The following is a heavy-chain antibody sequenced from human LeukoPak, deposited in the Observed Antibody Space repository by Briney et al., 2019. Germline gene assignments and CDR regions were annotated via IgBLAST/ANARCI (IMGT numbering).Heavy chain of an antibody. CDR2: ISGSAEST. Sequence: GGSLRLSCAASGFTFSSYAMSWVRQAPGKGLEWVSAISGSAESTYYADSVKGQFTISRDNSKNTLYLQMNSLRAEDTALYYCAKDQGSGLLYFDYWGQGTLVTVSS. D-gene: IGHD6-19*01. CDR3: AKDQGSGLLYFDY. CDR1: GFTFSSYA. V-gene: IGHV3-23*01. J-gene: IGHJ4*02.